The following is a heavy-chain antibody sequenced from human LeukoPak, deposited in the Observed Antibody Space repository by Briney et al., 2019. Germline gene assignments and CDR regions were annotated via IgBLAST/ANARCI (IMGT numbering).Heavy chain of an antibody. CDR1: GGSISSNSYS. CDR2: IYYSGST. Sequence: SETLSLTCTVSGGSISSNSYSWGWIRQPPGKGLECIGIIYYSGSTYYNPSLKSRVTISVDTSKNQFSLKLSSVTAADTAVYYCARQGRGTVTLKPKYFDYWGQGTLVTVSS. CDR3: ARQGRGTVTLKPKYFDY. V-gene: IGHV4-39*01. D-gene: IGHD4-17*01. J-gene: IGHJ4*02.